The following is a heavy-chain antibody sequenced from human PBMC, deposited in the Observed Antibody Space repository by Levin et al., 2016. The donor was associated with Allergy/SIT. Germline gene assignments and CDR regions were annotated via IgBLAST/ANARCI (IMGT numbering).Heavy chain of an antibody. D-gene: IGHD2/OR15-2a*01. J-gene: IGHJ4*02. CDR1: RFTFKNYW. CDR2: INQDGSEK. CDR3: ARSPGSWFTREYGYFDS. Sequence: GGSLRLSCAASRFTFKNYWMNWVRQGPGKGLEWVANINQDGSEKYYLDSVKGRFTISRDNAKNSLYLQMNSLGGEDTAVYYCARSPGSWFTREYGYFDSWGQGALVTVSS. V-gene: IGHV3-7*01.